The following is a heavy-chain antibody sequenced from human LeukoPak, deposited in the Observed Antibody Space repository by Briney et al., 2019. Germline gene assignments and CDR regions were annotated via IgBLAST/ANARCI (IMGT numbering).Heavy chain of an antibody. CDR1: GGTFSSYA. J-gene: IGHJ1*01. CDR2: IIPIFGTA. CDR3: ASPEVVPAARPAEYFQH. V-gene: IGHV1-69*13. D-gene: IGHD2-2*01. Sequence: SVKVSCKASGGTFSSYAISWVRQAPGQGLEWMGGIIPIFGTANYAQKFQGRVTITADESTSTAYMELSSLRSEDTAVYYCASPEVVPAARPAEYFQHWGQGTLVTVSS.